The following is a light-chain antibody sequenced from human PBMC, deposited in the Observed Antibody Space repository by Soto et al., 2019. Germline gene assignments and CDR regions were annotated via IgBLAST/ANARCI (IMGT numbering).Light chain of an antibody. CDR3: GTWDSTLNAVL. Sequence: QSALTQPPSASGSPGQSVTISCTGTSSDVGGYNYVSWYQQHPGKAPKLMIYEVSKRPSGVPDRFSGSKSGNTASLTVSGLQAEDEADYYCGTWDSTLNAVLFGGGTKLTVL. CDR2: EVS. J-gene: IGLJ2*01. CDR1: SSDVGGYNY. V-gene: IGLV2-8*01.